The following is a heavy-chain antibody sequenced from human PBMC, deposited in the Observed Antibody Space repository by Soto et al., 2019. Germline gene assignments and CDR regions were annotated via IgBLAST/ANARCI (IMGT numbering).Heavy chain of an antibody. CDR2: IYPGDSDT. CDR3: ARRARGNWAFDY. Sequence: EVHLVQSGAEMKKPGESLMISCEGSGYTFTNYWIGWVRQMPGKGLEWMGIIYPGDSDTRYSPSFQGQVTFSADKSTTSAYLQWSSLKASDTAIYFCARRARGNWAFDYWGQGTLVTVSS. D-gene: IGHD3-16*01. V-gene: IGHV5-51*03. CDR1: GYTFTNYW. J-gene: IGHJ4*02.